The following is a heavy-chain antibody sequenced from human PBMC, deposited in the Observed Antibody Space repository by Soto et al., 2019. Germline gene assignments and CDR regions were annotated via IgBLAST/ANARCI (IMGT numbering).Heavy chain of an antibody. Sequence: GESLKISCKGSGYSFTSYWIGWVRQMPGKGLEWMGIIYPGDSDTRYSPSFQGQVTISADKSISTAYLQWSSLKASDTAMYYCARQVAGNFADYYYGMDVWGQGTTVTVSS. J-gene: IGHJ6*02. V-gene: IGHV5-51*01. CDR1: GYSFTSYW. D-gene: IGHD6-19*01. CDR3: ARQVAGNFADYYYGMDV. CDR2: IYPGDSDT.